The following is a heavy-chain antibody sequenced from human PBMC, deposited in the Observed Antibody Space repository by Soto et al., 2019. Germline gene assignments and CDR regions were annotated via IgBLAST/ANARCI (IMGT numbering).Heavy chain of an antibody. V-gene: IGHV1-69*13. Sequence: ASVKVSCKASGGTFSSYAISWVRQAPGQGLEWMGGIIPIFGTANYAQKFQGRVTITADESTSTAYMELSSLRSEDTAVYYCARVAVVVVAATRYYYYYGMDVWGQGTTVTVSS. CDR2: IIPIFGTA. CDR1: GGTFSSYA. J-gene: IGHJ6*02. CDR3: ARVAVVVVAATRYYYYYGMDV. D-gene: IGHD2-15*01.